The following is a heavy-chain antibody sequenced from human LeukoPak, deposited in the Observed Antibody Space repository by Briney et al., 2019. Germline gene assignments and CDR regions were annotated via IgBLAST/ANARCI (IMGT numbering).Heavy chain of an antibody. V-gene: IGHV4-59*08. CDR2: IHYSGTT. CDR1: GGSVRSYS. Sequence: PSETLSLTCSVSGGSVRSYSWSWIRQPPRKGLEWIGYIHYSGTTNYKPSLKSPVTIPVETTNNQFSLKLSSVTAADTAVYYCARHGGESLVATILHAFDIWGQGTMVTVSS. J-gene: IGHJ3*02. CDR3: ARHGGESLVATILHAFDI. D-gene: IGHD5-12*01.